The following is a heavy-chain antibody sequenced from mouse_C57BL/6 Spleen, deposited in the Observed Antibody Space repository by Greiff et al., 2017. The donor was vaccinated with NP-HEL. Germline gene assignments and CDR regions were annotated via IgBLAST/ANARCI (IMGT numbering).Heavy chain of an antibody. CDR2: ISSGSSTI. Sequence: EVNLVESGGGLVKPGGSLKLSCAASGFTFSDYGMHWVRQAPEKGLEWVAYISSGSSTIYYADTVKGRFTISRDNAKNTLFLQMTSLRSEDTAMYYCAKLLRAYWGQGTLVTVSA. J-gene: IGHJ3*01. CDR1: GFTFSDYG. D-gene: IGHD1-1*01. CDR3: AKLLRAY. V-gene: IGHV5-17*01.